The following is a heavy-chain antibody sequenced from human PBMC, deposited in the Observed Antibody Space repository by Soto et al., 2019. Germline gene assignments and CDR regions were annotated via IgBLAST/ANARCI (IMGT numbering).Heavy chain of an antibody. J-gene: IGHJ4*02. CDR1: GDTFSTYT. CDR3: ARDSGNQLLIDY. D-gene: IGHD2-2*01. V-gene: IGHV1-69*08. Sequence: QVQLVQSGAEVKKPGSSVRVSCKASGDTFSTYTISWARQAPGQGFEWLGRSIPILDVANYAQRFQGRVTITADKSTSTAYMELNSLRSEDTAVYYCARDSGNQLLIDYWGQGTLVTVSS. CDR2: SIPILDVA.